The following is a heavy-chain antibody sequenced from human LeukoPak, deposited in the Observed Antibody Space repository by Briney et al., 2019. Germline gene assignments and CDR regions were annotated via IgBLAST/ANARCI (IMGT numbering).Heavy chain of an antibody. Sequence: GGSLRLSCTASEFTLSSYWMAWVRQAPGKGLEWVAHIDQDGSEKDYVDSVKGRFTISRDNAKNTLYLQMNSLRAEDTAVYYCARDLLEYSSSSGSGYWGQGTLVTVSS. CDR2: IDQDGSEK. D-gene: IGHD6-6*01. J-gene: IGHJ4*02. V-gene: IGHV3-7*01. CDR3: ARDLLEYSSSSGSGY. CDR1: EFTLSSYW.